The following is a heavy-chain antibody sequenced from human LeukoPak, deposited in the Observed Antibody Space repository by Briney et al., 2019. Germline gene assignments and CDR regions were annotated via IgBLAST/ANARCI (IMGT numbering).Heavy chain of an antibody. Sequence: PGGSLRLSCAASGFTFGNYDMAWVRQAPGKGLEWVATISTSVSGTYYADSVRGRFTISRDNSKSTLSLQINSLRVDDTAQYYCAKDKGDCGGDCRTGAFDVWGQGTMVTVSS. V-gene: IGHV3-23*01. CDR2: ISTSVSGT. CDR1: GFTFGNYD. J-gene: IGHJ3*01. CDR3: AKDKGDCGGDCRTGAFDV. D-gene: IGHD2-21*02.